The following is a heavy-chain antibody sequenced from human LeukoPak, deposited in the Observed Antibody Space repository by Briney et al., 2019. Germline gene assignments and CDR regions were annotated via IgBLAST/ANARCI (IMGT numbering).Heavy chain of an antibody. D-gene: IGHD3-10*01. Sequence: ASVRVSCKASGYTFTGYYMHWVRQAPGQGLEWMGWINPNTGDTHYAQKFQGRVTITRNTSISTAYMELSSLRSEDTAVYYCARDFLTYYYGSGSSIPDYWGQGTPVTVSS. CDR2: INPNTGDT. V-gene: IGHV1-2*02. J-gene: IGHJ4*02. CDR1: GYTFTGYY. CDR3: ARDFLTYYYGSGSSIPDY.